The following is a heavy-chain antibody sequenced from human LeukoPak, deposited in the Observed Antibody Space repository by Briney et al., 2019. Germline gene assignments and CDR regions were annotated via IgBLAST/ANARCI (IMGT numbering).Heavy chain of an antibody. V-gene: IGHV3-33*01. D-gene: IGHD3-10*02. CDR3: ARVYNYVFDY. Sequence: GGSLRLSCAVSGFTFSSYGMHWVRQAPGKGLEWVAVIWYDGSKKYYADSVKGRFTISRDNSKNTLDLQMNSLRAEDTAVYYCARVYNYVFDYWGQGTLVTVSS. J-gene: IGHJ4*02. CDR1: GFTFSSYG. CDR2: IWYDGSKK.